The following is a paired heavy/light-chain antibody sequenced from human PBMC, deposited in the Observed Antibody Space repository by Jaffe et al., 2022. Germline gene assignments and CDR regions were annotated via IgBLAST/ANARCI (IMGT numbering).Heavy chain of an antibody. Sequence: EVQLLESGGGLLQPGGSLRLSCEASGFTFSSSDMSWVRQVPGKGLEWVSGISGVATITFYADSVKGRFIISRDNSKNTIYLQMNSLTAEDTAVYYCARGVGSPDYWGQGTLVTVSS. CDR2: ISGVATIT. J-gene: IGHJ4*02. D-gene: IGHD2-15*01. CDR3: ARGVGSPDY. CDR1: GFTFSSSD. V-gene: IGHV3-23*01.
Light chain of an antibody. CDR2: DTS. CDR3: QQRSNWPRT. V-gene: IGKV3-11*01. Sequence: EIVLTQSPATLSLSPGERATLSCRASQSVSSYLAWYQQKPGQAPRLLIYDTSNRATGVPARFSGSGSGTDFTLTISSLEPEDFAVYYCQQRSNWPRTFGQGTKVEIK. J-gene: IGKJ1*01. CDR1: QSVSSY.